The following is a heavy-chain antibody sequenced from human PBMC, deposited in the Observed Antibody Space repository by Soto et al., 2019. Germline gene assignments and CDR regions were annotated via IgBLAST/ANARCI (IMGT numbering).Heavy chain of an antibody. CDR3: ARSYDSSGYYYYYYGMDV. D-gene: IGHD3-22*01. CDR1: GGSISSYY. CDR2: IYYSGST. Sequence: SETLSLTCTVSGGSISSYYWSWIRQPPGKGLEWIGYIYYSGSTNYNPSLKSRDTISVDTSKNQFSLKLSSVTAADTAVYYCARSYDSSGYYYYYYGMDVWGQGTTVTVSS. V-gene: IGHV4-59*08. J-gene: IGHJ6*02.